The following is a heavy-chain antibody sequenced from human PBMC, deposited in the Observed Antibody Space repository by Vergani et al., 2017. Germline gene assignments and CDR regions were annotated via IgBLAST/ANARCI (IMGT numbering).Heavy chain of an antibody. CDR1: GFTFSNAW. D-gene: IGHD3-10*01. V-gene: IGHV3-15*01. J-gene: IGHJ6*02. Sequence: EVQLVESGGGLVKPGGSLRLSCAASGFTFSNAWMSWVRQAPGKGLEWVGRIKSKTDGGTTDYAAPVKCRFTISRDDSKNTLYLQMNSLKTEDTAVYYCTTDPHRITMVRGVTYYYYYGMDVWGQGTTVTVSS. CDR2: IKSKTDGGTT. CDR3: TTDPHRITMVRGVTYYYYYGMDV.